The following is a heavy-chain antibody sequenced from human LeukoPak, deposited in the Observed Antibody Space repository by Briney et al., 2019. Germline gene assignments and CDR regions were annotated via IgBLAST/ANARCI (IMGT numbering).Heavy chain of an antibody. J-gene: IGHJ4*02. Sequence: GGSLRLSCAASGFTFSSYGMHWVRQAPGKGLEWVAYIQYDGSNEQYAHSVKGRFRISRDSSKNILYLQMNSLRAEDTAVYYCAKGGYYYDSSGYYIFDYWGQGTLVTVSS. CDR1: GFTFSSYG. CDR2: IQYDGSNE. CDR3: AKGGYYYDSSGYYIFDY. V-gene: IGHV3-30*02. D-gene: IGHD3-22*01.